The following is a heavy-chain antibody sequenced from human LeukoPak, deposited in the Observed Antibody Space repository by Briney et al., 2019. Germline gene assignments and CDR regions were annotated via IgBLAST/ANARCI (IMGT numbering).Heavy chain of an antibody. V-gene: IGHV1-18*01. D-gene: IGHD3-22*01. CDR1: GYTFTSYG. CDR2: ISAYNGNT. J-gene: IGHJ4*02. Sequence: ASVKVSCKASGYTFTSYGISWVRQAPGQGLEWMGWISAYNGNTNYAQKFQGRVTMTTDTSTSTASMELRSLRSDDTAVYYCARVPSGRRTYYYDSSGYQFDYWGQGTLVTVSS. CDR3: ARVPSGRRTYYYDSSGYQFDY.